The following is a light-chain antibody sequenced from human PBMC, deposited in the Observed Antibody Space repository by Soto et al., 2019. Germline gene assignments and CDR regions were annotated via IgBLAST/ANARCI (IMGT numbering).Light chain of an antibody. CDR1: QSVSSN. CDR3: QQYGSSPPT. CDR2: GAS. V-gene: IGKV3-20*01. J-gene: IGKJ1*01. Sequence: EIVMTQSPATLSVSPGERATLSCRASQSVSSNLAWYQRKPGQAPRLLIYGASSRATGIPDRFSGSGSGTDFTLTISRLEPEDFAVYYCQQYGSSPPTFGQGTKVDIK.